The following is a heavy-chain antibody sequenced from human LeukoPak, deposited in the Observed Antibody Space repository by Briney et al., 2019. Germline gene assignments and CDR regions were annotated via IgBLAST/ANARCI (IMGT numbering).Heavy chain of an antibody. CDR2: ISSSESTL. CDR1: GFTFSSYS. Sequence: GGSLRLSCAASGFTFSSYSMNWVCQAPGKGLEWVSYISSSESTLYYADSVKGRFAVSRDNAKNSLYLQMNSLRAEDTAVYYCARGGCSGGSCPLDFWGQGTLVTVSS. J-gene: IGHJ4*02. CDR3: ARGGCSGGSCPLDF. V-gene: IGHV3-48*01. D-gene: IGHD2-15*01.